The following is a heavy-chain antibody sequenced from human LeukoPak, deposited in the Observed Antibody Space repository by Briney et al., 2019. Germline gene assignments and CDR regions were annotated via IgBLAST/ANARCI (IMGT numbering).Heavy chain of an antibody. CDR1: GYTLTELS. V-gene: IGHV1-24*01. Sequence: ASVKVSCKVSGYTLTELSMHWVRQAPGKGLEWMGRFDPEGGETIYAQKFQGRVTMTEDTSTDTAYMELSSLRSEDTAVYYCATDPPTLWARPTHTPKDWYLDLWGRGTLVTVSS. CDR3: ATDPPTLWARPTHTPKDWYLDL. D-gene: IGHD2/OR15-2a*01. CDR2: FDPEGGET. J-gene: IGHJ2*01.